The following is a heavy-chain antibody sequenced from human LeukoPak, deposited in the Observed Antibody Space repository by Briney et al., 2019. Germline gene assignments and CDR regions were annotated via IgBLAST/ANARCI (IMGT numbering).Heavy chain of an antibody. CDR3: ARGAWRSFDY. V-gene: IGHV6-1*01. CDR1: GVSFSSNGVA. J-gene: IGHJ4*02. CDR2: TYYRSKWFN. Sequence: SQTLSLTCAISGVSFSSNGVAWNWIRQSPSRGLEWLGRTYYRSKWFNDYAVSVNSRITISPDISKNQFSLQLNSVTPEDTAVYFCARGAWRSFDYWGQGTLVTVTS.